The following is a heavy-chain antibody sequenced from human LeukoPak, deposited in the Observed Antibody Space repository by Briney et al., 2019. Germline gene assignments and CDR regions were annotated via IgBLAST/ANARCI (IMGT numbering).Heavy chain of an antibody. CDR1: GFTFSSYG. V-gene: IGHV3-33*01. D-gene: IGHD6-13*01. J-gene: IGHJ4*02. CDR2: IWYDGSNK. CDR3: AREVRYPGIAAAGPIDY. Sequence: GGSLRLSCAASGFTFSSYGMHWVRQAPGKGLEWGAVIWYDGSNKYYADSVKGRLTISRDNSKNTLYLQMNRLRAEDTAVYYCAREVRYPGIAAAGPIDYWGQGTLVTVSS.